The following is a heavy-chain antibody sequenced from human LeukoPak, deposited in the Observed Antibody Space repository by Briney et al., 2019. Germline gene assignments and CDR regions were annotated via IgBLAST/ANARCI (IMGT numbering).Heavy chain of an antibody. CDR1: GGSISSHY. D-gene: IGHD4-11*01. V-gene: IGHV4-59*11. CDR2: IYYSGST. CDR3: ARGYSNQYYYYYYMDV. Sequence: SETLSLTCTVSGGSISSHYRSWIRQPPGQGLEWSGYIYYSGSTNYNPSLKSRVTISVDTSKNQFSLKLSSVTAADTAVYYCARGYSNQYYYYYYMDVWGKGTTVTVSS. J-gene: IGHJ6*03.